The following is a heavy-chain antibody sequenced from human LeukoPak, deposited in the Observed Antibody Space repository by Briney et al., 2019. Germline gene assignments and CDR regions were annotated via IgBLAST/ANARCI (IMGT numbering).Heavy chain of an antibody. CDR1: GFTFSSYG. CDR3: AKTFRINSYEIYDY. J-gene: IGHJ4*02. V-gene: IGHV3-30*18. Sequence: GGSLRLSCAASGFTFSSYGMHWVRQAPGKGLEWVAVISYDGSNKYYADPVRGRFTISRDNANNTLHLQMHSLRAEDTALYYCAKTFRINSYEIYDYWGQGTLVTVSS. D-gene: IGHD3-16*01. CDR2: ISYDGSNK.